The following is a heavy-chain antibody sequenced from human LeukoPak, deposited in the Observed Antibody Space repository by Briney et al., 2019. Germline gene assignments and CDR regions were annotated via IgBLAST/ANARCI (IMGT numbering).Heavy chain of an antibody. J-gene: IGHJ4*02. V-gene: IGHV1-69*13. D-gene: IGHD1-26*01. Sequence: ASVKVSCKASGGTFSSYAISWVRQAPGQGLEWMGGIIPIFGTANYAQKFQGRVTITADESTSTAYMELSSLRSEDTAVYYCTTVTGVGGARRGGQGTLVTVSS. CDR3: TTVTGVGGARR. CDR2: IIPIFGTA. CDR1: GGTFSSYA.